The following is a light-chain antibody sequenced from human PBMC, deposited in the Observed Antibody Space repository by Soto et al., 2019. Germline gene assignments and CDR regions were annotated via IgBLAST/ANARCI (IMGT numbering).Light chain of an antibody. CDR1: SSNVGSHS. CDR3: AAWEDSLNGHVV. V-gene: IGLV1-44*01. J-gene: IGLJ2*01. Sequence: QSVLTQPPSASGTPGQRVTISCSGSSSNVGSHSVNWYQQLPGTAPKLLIYTNNQRPSGVPDRFSGSKSGTSASLAISGLQSEDEADYYCAAWEDSLNGHVVFGGGTKLTVL. CDR2: TNN.